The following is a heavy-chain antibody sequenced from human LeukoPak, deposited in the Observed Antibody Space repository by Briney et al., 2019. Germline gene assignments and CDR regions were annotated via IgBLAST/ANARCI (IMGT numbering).Heavy chain of an antibody. CDR3: ARYDSSGYCPFDY. CDR1: GFTFSSYS. V-gene: IGHV3-21*01. D-gene: IGHD3-22*01. J-gene: IGHJ4*02. Sequence: GGSLRLSCAASGFTFSSYSMNWVRQAPGKGLEWVSSISSSSSYIYYADSVKGRFTISRDNAKNSLYLQMNSLRAEDPAVYYWARYDSSGYCPFDYWGQGTLVTVSS. CDR2: ISSSSSYI.